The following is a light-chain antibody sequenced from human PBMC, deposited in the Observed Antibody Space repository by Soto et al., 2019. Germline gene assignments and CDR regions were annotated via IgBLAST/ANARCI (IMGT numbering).Light chain of an antibody. CDR2: NAS. CDR3: QQYKSYPYT. Sequence: DIQMTQSPSTLSASVGDRVTITCRASQSISRCLAWYQQKPGKAPKLLISNASSFVSGVPSRFSGSGSETDFTITISSLQPDDFATNYCQQYKSYPYTFGQGTKLEIK. CDR1: QSISRC. V-gene: IGKV1-5*03. J-gene: IGKJ2*01.